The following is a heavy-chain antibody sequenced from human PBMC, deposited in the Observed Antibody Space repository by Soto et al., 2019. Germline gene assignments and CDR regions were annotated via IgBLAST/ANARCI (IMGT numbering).Heavy chain of an antibody. V-gene: IGHV4-31*03. CDR2: IYYSGST. J-gene: IGHJ4*02. CDR3: ARTPWGVATGYYFDL. D-gene: IGHD3-10*01. CDR1: GGSISSGGYF. Sequence: ASETLSLTCTVSGGSISSGGYFWSWIRQDPGKGLEWIGYIYYSGSTYYNPSLKSRVTISVDTSKNQFSLKLSSVTAADTAVYYCARTPWGVATGYYFDLWGQGTLVTVSS.